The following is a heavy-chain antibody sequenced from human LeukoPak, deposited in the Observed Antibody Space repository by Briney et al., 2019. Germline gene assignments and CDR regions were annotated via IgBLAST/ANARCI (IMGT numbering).Heavy chain of an antibody. CDR1: GGSFSGYY. CDR3: ARGQTATNDNWFDP. D-gene: IGHD2-15*01. J-gene: IGHJ5*02. V-gene: IGHV4-34*01. CDR2: INHSGST. Sequence: SDTLSLTCAVYGGSFSGYYWRWTRQPPGKGLEWIGEINHSGSTNYNPSLKSRVTISVDTSKNQFSLKLSSVTAADTAVYYCARGQTATNDNWFDPWGQGTLVTVSS.